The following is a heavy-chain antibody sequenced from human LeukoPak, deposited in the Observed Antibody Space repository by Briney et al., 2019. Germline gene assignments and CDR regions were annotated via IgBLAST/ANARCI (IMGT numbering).Heavy chain of an antibody. D-gene: IGHD5-12*01. J-gene: IGHJ4*02. V-gene: IGHV3-23*01. CDR3: AKAWDIVASIAWFDY. Sequence: GGSLRLSCAASGFTFSSYAMSWVRQAPGKGLEWVSAISGSGGSTYYADSVKGRITISKDNSKNTLYLQMNSLRAEDTAVYYCAKAWDIVASIAWFDYWGQGTLVTVSS. CDR1: GFTFSSYA. CDR2: ISGSGGST.